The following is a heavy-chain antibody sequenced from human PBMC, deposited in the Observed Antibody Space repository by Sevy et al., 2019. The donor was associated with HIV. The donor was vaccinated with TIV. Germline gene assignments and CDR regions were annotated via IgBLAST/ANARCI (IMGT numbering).Heavy chain of an antibody. CDR2: ISGRGGYT. CDR3: TNRGGVIITGFDY. Sequence: GGSLRLSCAAAGFIFNSHSMSWVRQAPGKGLEWVSTISGRGGYTYYAYSVKGRFTISRDNSKNTVDLQMDSLRAEDTAVYYCTNRGGVIITGFDYWGQGTLVTVSS. CDR1: GFIFNSHS. J-gene: IGHJ4*02. D-gene: IGHD1-20*01. V-gene: IGHV3-23*01.